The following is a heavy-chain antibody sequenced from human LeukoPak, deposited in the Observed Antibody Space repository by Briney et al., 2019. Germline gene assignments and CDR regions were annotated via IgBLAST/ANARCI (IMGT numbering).Heavy chain of an antibody. CDR3: ARETVLLVSFDY. CDR1: GYTFTGYY. J-gene: IGHJ4*02. D-gene: IGHD6-13*01. Sequence: GASVKVSCKASGYTFTGYYMHWVRQAPGQGLEWMGIINPSGGSTSYAQKFQGRVTMTRDTSTSTVYMELSSLRSEDTAVYYCARETVLLVSFDYWGQGTLVTVSS. V-gene: IGHV1-46*01. CDR2: INPSGGST.